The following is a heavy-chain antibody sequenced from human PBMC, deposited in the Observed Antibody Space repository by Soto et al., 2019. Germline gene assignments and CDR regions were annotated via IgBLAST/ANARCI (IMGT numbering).Heavy chain of an antibody. Sequence: PGGSLRLSCAASGFTFSSYDMHWVRQATGKGLEWVSAIGTAGDTYYPGSVKGRFTISRENAKNSLYLQMNSLRAGDTAVYYCARDRGGYSHGLANVWGQGTTVTVSS. CDR1: GFTFSSYD. CDR3: ARDRGGYSHGLANV. D-gene: IGHD5-18*01. V-gene: IGHV3-13*01. J-gene: IGHJ6*02. CDR2: IGTAGDT.